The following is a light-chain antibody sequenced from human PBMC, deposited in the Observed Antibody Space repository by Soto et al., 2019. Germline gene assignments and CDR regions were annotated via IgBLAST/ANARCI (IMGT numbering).Light chain of an antibody. CDR2: DVS. CDR1: SSDVGSYNL. Sequence: QSALTQPASVSGSPGQSITISCTGTSSDVGSYNLVSWYQQHPGKAPKLMIYDVSERPSGVPDRFSGSKSGNTASLTISGLQAEDEADYYCCSHAGSYTYVFGTGTKLTVL. CDR3: CSHAGSYTYV. J-gene: IGLJ1*01. V-gene: IGLV2-23*02.